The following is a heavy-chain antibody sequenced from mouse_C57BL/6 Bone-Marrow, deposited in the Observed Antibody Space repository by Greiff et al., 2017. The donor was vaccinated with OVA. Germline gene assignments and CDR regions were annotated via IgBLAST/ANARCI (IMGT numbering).Heavy chain of an antibody. J-gene: IGHJ1*03. Sequence: EVQGVESGGGLVKPGGSLKLSCAASGFTFSSYAMSWVRQTPEKRLEWVATISDGGSYTYYPDNVKGRFTISRDNAKNNLYLQMSHLKSEDTAMYYCAGGPYRGYFDVWGKGTTVTVSS. D-gene: IGHD2-12*01. CDR1: GFTFSSYA. V-gene: IGHV5-4*01. CDR3: AGGPYRGYFDV. CDR2: ISDGGSYT.